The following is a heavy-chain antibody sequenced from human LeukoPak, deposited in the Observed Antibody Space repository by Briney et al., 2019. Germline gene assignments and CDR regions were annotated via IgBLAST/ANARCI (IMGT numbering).Heavy chain of an antibody. D-gene: IGHD2-21*02. Sequence: GGSLRLSCAASGFTFRSYAMSWVRQVPGEGLEWVATVSGDASQTYDSDSLKGRFTISRNNSKNTVYLRMSSLRAEDTAIYYCAKALDGRGHCYERGADYWGQGTLVAVSS. CDR1: GFTFRSYA. CDR3: AKALDGRGHCYERGADY. J-gene: IGHJ4*02. V-gene: IGHV3-23*01. CDR2: VSGDASQT.